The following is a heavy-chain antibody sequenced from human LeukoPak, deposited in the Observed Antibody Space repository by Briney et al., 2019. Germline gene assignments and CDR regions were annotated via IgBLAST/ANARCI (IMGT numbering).Heavy chain of an antibody. V-gene: IGHV4-39*07. CDR3: ARGPLAARPSRYYYYYYMDV. Sequence: SETLSLTCTVSGGSISSSSYYWGWIRQPPGKGLEWIGSIYYSGSTYYNPSLKSRVTISVDTSKNQFSLKLSSVTAADTAVYYCARGPLAARPSRYYYYYYMDVWGKGTTVTVSS. CDR2: IYYSGST. J-gene: IGHJ6*03. CDR1: GGSISSSSYY. D-gene: IGHD6-6*01.